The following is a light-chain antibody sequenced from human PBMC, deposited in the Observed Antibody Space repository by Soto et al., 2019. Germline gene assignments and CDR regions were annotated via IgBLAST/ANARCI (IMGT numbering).Light chain of an antibody. V-gene: IGKV3D-15*01. CDR1: QSVSGD. CDR2: GAS. CDR3: QQFNNWVPGT. J-gene: IGKJ1*01. Sequence: IVMTQSPATLSVSPGERVTLSCRASQSVSGDLAWYQQKPGQAPRLLIYGASIRATGIPARFSGSGSGTEFALPISGLQSEDFAIYYCQQFNNWVPGTFGQGTKVEIK.